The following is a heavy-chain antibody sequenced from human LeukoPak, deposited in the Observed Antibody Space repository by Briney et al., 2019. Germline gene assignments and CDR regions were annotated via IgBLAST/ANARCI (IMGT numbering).Heavy chain of an antibody. CDR3: AKGLYGPKD. J-gene: IGHJ4*02. CDR2: ISYDGSNK. CDR1: GFTFSSYG. V-gene: IGHV3-30*18. D-gene: IGHD4/OR15-4a*01. Sequence: GGSLRLSCAASGFTFSSYGMHWVRQAPGKGLEWVAVISYDGSNKYYADSVKGRFAISRDKSKNTLYLQMNSLRAEDTAVYYCAKGLYGPKDWGQGTLVTVSS.